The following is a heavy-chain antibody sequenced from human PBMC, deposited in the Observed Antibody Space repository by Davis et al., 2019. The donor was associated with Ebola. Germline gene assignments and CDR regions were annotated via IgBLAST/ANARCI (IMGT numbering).Heavy chain of an antibody. CDR2: IKSKTDGGTT. CDR3: TTGYCTGGVCYGTDY. Sequence: GESLKISCASSSFPFRNSWMSWVRQAPGKGLEWVGRIKSKTDGGTTDYAAPVKGRFTISRDDSKNTLYLQMNSLKTEDTAVYYCTTGYCTGGVCYGTDYWGQGTLVTVSS. V-gene: IGHV3-15*01. D-gene: IGHD2-8*02. CDR1: SFPFRNSW. J-gene: IGHJ4*02.